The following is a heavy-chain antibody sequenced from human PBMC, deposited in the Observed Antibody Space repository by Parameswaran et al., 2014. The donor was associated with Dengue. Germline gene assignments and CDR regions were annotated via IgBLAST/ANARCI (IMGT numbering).Heavy chain of an antibody. J-gene: IGHJ4*02. D-gene: IGHD3-16*02. CDR1: ISS. Sequence: ISSARLVRQAPGQGLEWMGWIRTDNGHTQYAQKFQGRVTMTTDTSTTTATMEMRSLSSDDTAVYYCARTFIMISFGEIIVPDFGYWGQGTLVTVSS. CDR3: ARTFIMISFGEIIVPDFGY. V-gene: IGHV1-18*01. CDR2: IRTDNGHT.